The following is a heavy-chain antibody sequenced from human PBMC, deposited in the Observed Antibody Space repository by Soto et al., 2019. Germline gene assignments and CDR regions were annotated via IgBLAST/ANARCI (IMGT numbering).Heavy chain of an antibody. V-gene: IGHV1-8*01. CDR1: GYSFTSYD. D-gene: IGHD2-15*01. Sequence: QVQMVQSGAEVKKPGASVKVSGRASGYSFTSYDVNWVRQATGQGLEWMGWMNPNSGNTAFAEKFQGRVTMTRDTPISTAYMELSGLTSEDTAVYYCARYPYTSYCSDGSCSYDAFDIWGQGTVVTVSS. CDR2: MNPNSGNT. CDR3: ARYPYTSYCSDGSCSYDAFDI. J-gene: IGHJ3*02.